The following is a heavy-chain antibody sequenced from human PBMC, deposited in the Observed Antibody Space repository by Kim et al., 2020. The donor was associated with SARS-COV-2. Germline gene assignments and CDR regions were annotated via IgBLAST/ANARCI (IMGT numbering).Heavy chain of an antibody. J-gene: IGHJ6*02. V-gene: IGHV4-4*02. Sequence: SETLSLTCAVSGGSISSSNWWSWVRQPPGKGLEWIGEIYHSGSTNYNPSLKSRVTISVDKSKNQFSLKLSSVTAADTAVYYCARDGNFGRDYYYGMDVWGQGTTVTVSS. CDR3: ARDGNFGRDYYYGMDV. D-gene: IGHD2-15*01. CDR1: GGSISSSNW. CDR2: IYHSGST.